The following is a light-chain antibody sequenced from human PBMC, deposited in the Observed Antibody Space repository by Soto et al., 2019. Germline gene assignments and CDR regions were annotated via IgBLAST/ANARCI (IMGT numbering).Light chain of an antibody. J-gene: IGKJ2*01. CDR1: QSFSTSY. CDR3: HQYHSPPQT. Sequence: EVVLTQSPGTLALSPGERATLSLRASQSFSTSYLAWYQQKPGQAPRLLIFAASSRATGISDKFSGSGSGTDFSLTISRLEPEDSAVYYCHQYHSPPQTFGQGTKVDIK. CDR2: AAS. V-gene: IGKV3-20*01.